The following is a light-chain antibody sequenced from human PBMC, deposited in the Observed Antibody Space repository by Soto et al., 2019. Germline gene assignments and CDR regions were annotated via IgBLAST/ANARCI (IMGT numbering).Light chain of an antibody. CDR1: QSISTY. J-gene: IGKJ1*01. CDR3: QQGYSTPRT. CDR2: AAS. V-gene: IGKV1-39*01. Sequence: DIQMTQSPSSLSASVGGRVSITCRASQSISTYLNWYHQKPGKAPKLLIDAASSLQSGVPSRFSGSGSGTDFTLTITSLQHEDFATYYCQQGYSTPRTFVQGTKVDIK.